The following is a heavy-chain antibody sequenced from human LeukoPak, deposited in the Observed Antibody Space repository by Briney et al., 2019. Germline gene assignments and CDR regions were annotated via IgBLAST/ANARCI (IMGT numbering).Heavy chain of an antibody. Sequence: PSETLSLTCTVSGGSFSSYYWSWIRQPAGKGLEWIGRIYTSGTTNYNPSLKSRVTISVDTSKNQFSLKLSSVTAADTAVYYCARLGYSYGFSDYYYYMDVWGKGTTVTISS. J-gene: IGHJ6*03. CDR2: IYTSGTT. CDR1: GGSFSSYY. V-gene: IGHV4-4*07. D-gene: IGHD5-18*01. CDR3: ARLGYSYGFSDYYYYMDV.